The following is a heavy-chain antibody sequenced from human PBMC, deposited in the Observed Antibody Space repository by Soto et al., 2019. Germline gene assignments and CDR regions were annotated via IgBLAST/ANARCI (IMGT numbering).Heavy chain of an antibody. CDR2: IWYDGSKK. Sequence: GGSLRLSCAASGFTFSSYGMHWVRQAPGKGLEWGAVIWYDGSKKNNADSWKGRFTNSRDNSKNTLYLQMNSLRAEDTAVYYCARPRGCCTNGVCYPYYYGMDVWGQGTTVTVSS. D-gene: IGHD2-8*01. CDR1: GFTFSSYG. V-gene: IGHV3-33*01. CDR3: ARPRGCCTNGVCYPYYYGMDV. J-gene: IGHJ6*02.